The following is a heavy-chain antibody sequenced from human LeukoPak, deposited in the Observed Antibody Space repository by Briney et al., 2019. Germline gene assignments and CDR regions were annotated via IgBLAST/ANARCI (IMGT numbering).Heavy chain of an antibody. D-gene: IGHD5-24*01. V-gene: IGHV4-30-4*07. J-gene: IGHJ3*02. CDR1: GGSISSGGYS. Sequence: SQTLSLTCAVSGGSISSGGYSWSWIRQPPGKGLEWIGYIYYSGSTYYNPSLKSRVTISVDTSKNQFSLKLSSVTAADTAVYYCARGDGYNAFDIWGQGTMVTVSS. CDR2: IYYSGST. CDR3: ARGDGYNAFDI.